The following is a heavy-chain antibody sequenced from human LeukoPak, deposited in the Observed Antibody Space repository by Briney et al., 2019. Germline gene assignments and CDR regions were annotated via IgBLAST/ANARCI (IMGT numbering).Heavy chain of an antibody. Sequence: ASVKVSCKASGYMFTAYYMHWVRQAPGQGLEWMAWISLNSGATNYAQRFQGRVTMTRDTSISTAYMELSRLRSDDTAVYYCARATAENDYWGQGTLVTVSS. CDR3: ARATAENDY. V-gene: IGHV1-2*02. J-gene: IGHJ4*02. D-gene: IGHD1-14*01. CDR2: ISLNSGAT. CDR1: GYMFTAYY.